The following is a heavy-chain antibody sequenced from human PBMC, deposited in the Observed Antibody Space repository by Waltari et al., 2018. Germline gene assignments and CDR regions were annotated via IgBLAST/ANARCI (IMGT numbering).Heavy chain of an antibody. V-gene: IGHV4-38-2*01. J-gene: IGHJ4*02. CDR1: GYSISSGYY. D-gene: IGHD6-13*01. Sequence: QVQLQESGPGLVKPSETLSLTCAVSGYSISSGYYWGWIRQPPGKGLEWIGSIYHSGSTYYNPSLKSRVTISVDTSKNQFSLKLSSVTAADTAVYYCARASMAAASYFDYWGQGTLVTVSS. CDR3: ARASMAAASYFDY. CDR2: IYHSGST.